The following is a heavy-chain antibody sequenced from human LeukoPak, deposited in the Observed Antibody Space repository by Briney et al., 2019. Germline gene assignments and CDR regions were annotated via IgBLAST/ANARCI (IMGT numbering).Heavy chain of an antibody. CDR1: TFTFSSYW. J-gene: IGHJ6*03. Sequence: GGSLRLSCAASTFTFSSYWMTWVRQAPGKGLEWVANIQQDGSEKYYVDSVKGRFTISRDNAKNSLYLQMNSLRAEDTAVYYCARGASYYYYYYMDVWGKGTTVTVSS. CDR2: IQQDGSEK. V-gene: IGHV3-7*01. CDR3: ARGASYYYYYYMDV.